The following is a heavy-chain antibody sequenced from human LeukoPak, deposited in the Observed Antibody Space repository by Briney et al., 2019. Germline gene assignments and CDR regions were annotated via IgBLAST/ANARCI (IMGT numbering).Heavy chain of an antibody. CDR2: IYYSGST. J-gene: IGHJ1*01. CDR1: GGPISSSSYY. Sequence: SETLSLTCTVSGGPISSSSYYWGWIRQPPGKGLEWIGSIYYSGSTYYNPSLKSRVTISVDTSKNQFSLKLSSVTAADTAVYYCARRGAAAGFDWGQGTLVTVSS. D-gene: IGHD6-13*01. V-gene: IGHV4-39*01. CDR3: ARRGAAAGFD.